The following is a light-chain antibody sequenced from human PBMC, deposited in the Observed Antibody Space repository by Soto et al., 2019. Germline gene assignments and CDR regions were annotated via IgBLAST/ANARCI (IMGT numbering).Light chain of an antibody. J-gene: IGKJ4*01. CDR1: QGNNNW. Sequence: DIPKTQSPSSVFATVGDRVTITFRGKQGNNNWVTWYQQKPGKAPNLLIYAASILQSGVPSRFSGSVFGTDFTLTISSLQPEDFATYYCQQANSFPLTFGGGTKVDIK. V-gene: IGKV1-12*01. CDR2: AAS. CDR3: QQANSFPLT.